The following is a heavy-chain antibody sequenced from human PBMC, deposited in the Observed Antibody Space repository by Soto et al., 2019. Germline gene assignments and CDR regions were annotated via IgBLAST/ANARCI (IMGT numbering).Heavy chain of an antibody. CDR2: ISAYNGNT. CDR1: GFTFTSYA. CDR3: ARDFTGCPPDGVDF. J-gene: IGHJ4*02. Sequence: QVHLVQSGAEVKMPGASVKVSCKASGFTFTSYAFTWVRQAPGQGLEWMGWISAYNGNTNYARNFRGRVTMTTDSSTSTVYMELGSLTSDDTAVYFCARDFTGCPPDGVDFWGQGTLVSVSA. V-gene: IGHV1-18*01. D-gene: IGHD2-8*01.